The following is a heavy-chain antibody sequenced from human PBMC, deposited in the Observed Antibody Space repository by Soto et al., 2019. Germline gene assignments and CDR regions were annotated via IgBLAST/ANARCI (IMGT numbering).Heavy chain of an antibody. CDR3: ASRYSSSTICPFA. CDR2: INHSGST. J-gene: IGHJ5*02. CDR1: GGSFSGYY. D-gene: IGHD2-2*01. V-gene: IGHV4-34*01. Sequence: SETLSLTCAVYGGSFSGYYWSWIRQPPGEGLEWIGEINHSGSTNYNPSLKSRVTISVDTSKNQFSLKLSSVTAADTAVYYCASRYSSSTICPFAWGQGNLVTV.